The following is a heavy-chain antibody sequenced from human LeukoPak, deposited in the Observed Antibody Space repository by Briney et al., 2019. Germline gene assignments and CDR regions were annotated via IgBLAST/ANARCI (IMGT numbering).Heavy chain of an antibody. CDR3: ARRVATSSPLYYYGMDV. D-gene: IGHD5-12*01. CDR2: IFDSGST. J-gene: IGHJ6*02. V-gene: IGHV4-59*08. Sequence: SETLSLTCTVSGFSISSNYWTWIRQPPGKGLEWIGYIFDSGSTNYSPSLKSRVTISLDTSKNQFSLKLSSVTAADTAVYYCARRVATSSPLYYYGMDVWGQGTAVTVYS. CDR1: GFSISSNY.